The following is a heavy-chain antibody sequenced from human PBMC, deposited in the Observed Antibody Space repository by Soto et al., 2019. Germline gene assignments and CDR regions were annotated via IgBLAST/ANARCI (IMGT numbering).Heavy chain of an antibody. J-gene: IGHJ6*02. CDR1: GGSFSGNY. V-gene: IGHV4-34*01. Sequence: SETLSLTCAVYGGSFSGNYWSWIRQPPGKGLEWIGEFSDSGSTNYNPSLKSRVTISEDMSKSQFSLKLSSVTAADTAVYYCARGNFYYGLDVWGQGTTVTVS. CDR2: FSDSGST. CDR3: ARGNFYYGLDV.